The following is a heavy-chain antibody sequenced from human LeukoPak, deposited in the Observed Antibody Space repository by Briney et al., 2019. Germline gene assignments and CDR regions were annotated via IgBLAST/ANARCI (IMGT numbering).Heavy chain of an antibody. D-gene: IGHD6-19*01. CDR1: GFTFSRYA. J-gene: IGHJ4*02. CDR2: ISSDGSNK. CDR3: ARTDISGWSRPLDC. V-gene: IGHV3-30-3*01. Sequence: GESLRLSCAASGFTFSRYALHWVRQAPGKGLEWVAVISSDGSNKYYAGSVEGRFTISRDNYNNTLLLQMNSLRAEDTAVYYCARTDISGWSRPLDCWGQGTLVTVSS.